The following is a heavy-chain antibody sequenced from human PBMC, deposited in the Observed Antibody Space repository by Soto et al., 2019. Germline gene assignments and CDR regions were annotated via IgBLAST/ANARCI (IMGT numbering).Heavy chain of an antibody. D-gene: IGHD3-22*01. V-gene: IGHV4-39*01. J-gene: IGHJ4*02. CDR1: GGSISSSSYY. Sequence: SETLSLTCTVSGGSISSSSYYWGWIRQPPGKGLEWIGSIYYSGSTYYNPSLKSRVTISVDTSKNQFSLKLSSVTAADTAVYYCARVGDSSGYYHSDFDYCGQGTLVTVSS. CDR2: IYYSGST. CDR3: ARVGDSSGYYHSDFDY.